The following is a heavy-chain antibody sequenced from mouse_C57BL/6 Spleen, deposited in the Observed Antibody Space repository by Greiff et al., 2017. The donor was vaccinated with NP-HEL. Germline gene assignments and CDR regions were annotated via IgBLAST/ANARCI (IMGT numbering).Heavy chain of an antibody. J-gene: IGHJ2*01. CDR3: ARTTTVGGYFDY. D-gene: IGHD1-1*01. V-gene: IGHV1-18*01. CDR2: INPNNGGT. Sequence: EVQLQESGPELVKPGASVKIPCKASGYTFTDYNMDWVKQSHGKSLEWIGDINPNNGGTIYNQKFKGKATLTVDKSSSTAYMELRSLTSEDTAVYYCARTTTVGGYFDYWGQGTTLTVSS. CDR1: GYTFTDYN.